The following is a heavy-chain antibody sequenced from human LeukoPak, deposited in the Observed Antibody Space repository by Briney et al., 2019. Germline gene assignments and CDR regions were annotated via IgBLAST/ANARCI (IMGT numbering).Heavy chain of an antibody. CDR2: IYYSGST. CDR3: ARKNYYDSSGYYSSFDY. J-gene: IGHJ4*02. CDR1: GGSISSYY. Sequence: SETLSLTCTVSGGSISSYYWSWLRQPPGKGLEWIGYIYYSGSTNYNPSLKSRVTISVDTSKNQFSLKLSSVTAADTAVYYCARKNYYDSSGYYSSFDYWGQGTLVTVSS. D-gene: IGHD3-22*01. V-gene: IGHV4-59*01.